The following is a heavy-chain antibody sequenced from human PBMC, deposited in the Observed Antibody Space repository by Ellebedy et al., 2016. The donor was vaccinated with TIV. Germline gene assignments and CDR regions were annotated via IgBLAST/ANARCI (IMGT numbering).Heavy chain of an antibody. J-gene: IGHJ1*01. CDR3: TEVEGW. Sequence: GESLKISCAASRFPFSDFWIHWVRRVPGKGLQWVSGISNDGFSTFYADFAKGRFTISKDTARNTVSLQMKGLRVGDTGVYFCTEVEGWWGPGTRVNVAP. CDR2: ISNDGFST. V-gene: IGHV3-74*01. CDR1: RFPFSDFW. D-gene: IGHD5-24*01.